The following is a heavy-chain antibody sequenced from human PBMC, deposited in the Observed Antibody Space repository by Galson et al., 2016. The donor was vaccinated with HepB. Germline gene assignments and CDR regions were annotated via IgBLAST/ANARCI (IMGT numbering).Heavy chain of an antibody. CDR2: ISSVSVST. Sequence: SLRLSCAASGLSISNDVVGWVRQAPGKELEWVSSISSVSVSTYYTDSVKGRFTISRDNSKNTVFLQMSSLRAEAAAIYYRVRSRRTYWYFDLWGRGTRVAVSS. V-gene: IGHV3-23*01. CDR1: GLSISNDV. J-gene: IGHJ2*01. CDR3: VRSRRTYWYFDL. D-gene: IGHD2-2*01.